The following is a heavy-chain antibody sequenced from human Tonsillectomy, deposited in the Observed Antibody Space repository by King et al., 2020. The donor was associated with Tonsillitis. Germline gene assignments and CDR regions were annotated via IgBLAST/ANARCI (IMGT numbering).Heavy chain of an antibody. V-gene: IGHV1-69*01. CDR1: GGTFSNYV. Sequence: VQLVESGAEVKKPGSSVTVSCKASGGTFSNYVISWVRQAPGQGLEWMGGIIPIFGKANYAQEFQGRVTITADESTSTAHMELSSLRSEDTAVYYCARNLWPRGNGMDVGGQGTTVTVSS. D-gene: IGHD2-21*01. J-gene: IGHJ6*02. CDR3: ARNLWPRGNGMDV. CDR2: IIPIFGKA.